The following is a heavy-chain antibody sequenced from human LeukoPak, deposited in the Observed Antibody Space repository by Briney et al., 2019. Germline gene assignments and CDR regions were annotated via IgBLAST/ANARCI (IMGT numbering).Heavy chain of an antibody. D-gene: IGHD2-2*01. CDR1: GGSISSYY. Sequence: SETLSLTCTVSGGSISSYYWSWIRQPPGKGLEWIGYIYYSGSTNYNPSLKSRVTISVDTSKNQFSLKLSSVTAADTAVYYCARLLFCSSTSCFDYWGQGTLVTVSS. J-gene: IGHJ4*02. CDR2: IYYSGST. V-gene: IGHV4-59*08. CDR3: ARLLFCSSTSCFDY.